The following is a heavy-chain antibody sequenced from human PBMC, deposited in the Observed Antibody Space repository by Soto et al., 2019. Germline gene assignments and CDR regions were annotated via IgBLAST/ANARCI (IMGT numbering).Heavy chain of an antibody. V-gene: IGHV4-38-2*01. D-gene: IGHD3-3*01. CDR1: GYSISSGYH. CDR3: ARLRFLECLLYNCLDP. J-gene: IGHJ5*02. CDR2: VHHSVST. Sequence: PSETLSLTCAVSGYSISSGYHWGWIRQPPGKGLEWLGSVHHSVSTYYNPSLNSRLTISVDTSNNQFSLKLSSVTAADTAVDYCARLRFLECLLYNCLDPCGKGHMVTVSS.